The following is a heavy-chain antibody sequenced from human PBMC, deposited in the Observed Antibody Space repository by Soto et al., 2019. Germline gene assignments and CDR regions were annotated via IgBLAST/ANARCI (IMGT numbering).Heavy chain of an antibody. J-gene: IGHJ5*02. D-gene: IGHD2-8*01. V-gene: IGHV6-1*01. CDR3: ARGGTFLGYCTNGVCYTDPKRVWFDP. Sequence: PSETLSLTCVISGDSVSSNSAAWNWIRQSPSRGLEWLGRTYYRSKWYNDYAVSVKSRITINPDTSKNQFSLQLNSVTPEDTAVYYCARGGTFLGYCTNGVCYTDPKRVWFDPWGQGTLVTVSS. CDR2: TYYRSKWYN. CDR1: GDSVSSNSAA.